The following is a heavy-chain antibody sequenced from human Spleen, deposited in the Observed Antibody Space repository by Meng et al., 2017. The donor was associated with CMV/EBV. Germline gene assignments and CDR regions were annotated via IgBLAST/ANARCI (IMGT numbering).Heavy chain of an antibody. V-gene: IGHV1-69*10. CDR2: IIPILGIA. Sequence: SVKVSCKASGYTFNSYAISWVRQAPGQGLEWMGGIIPILGIANYAQKFQGRVTITADKSTSTAYMELSSLRSEDTAVYYCARARYCSSTSCYREMDYYYGMDVWGQGTTVTVSS. CDR1: GYTFNSYA. J-gene: IGHJ6*02. CDR3: ARARYCSSTSCYREMDYYYGMDV. D-gene: IGHD2-2*01.